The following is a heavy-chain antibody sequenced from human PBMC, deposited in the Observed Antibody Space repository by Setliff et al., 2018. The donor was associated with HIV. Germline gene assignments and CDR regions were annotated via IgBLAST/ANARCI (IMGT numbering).Heavy chain of an antibody. CDR1: GGSISSYY. CDR2: IYNSGST. J-gene: IGHJ4*02. CDR3: ARLPITMILILNYFDY. V-gene: IGHV4-4*09. Sequence: SETLSLTCTVSGGSISSYYWSWIRQPPGKGLEWIGYIYNSGSTNYNPSLQSRGTISIDTSKNQFSLKLRSVTAADTAVYFCARLPITMILILNYFDYWRQGTRVTVSS. D-gene: IGHD3-22*01.